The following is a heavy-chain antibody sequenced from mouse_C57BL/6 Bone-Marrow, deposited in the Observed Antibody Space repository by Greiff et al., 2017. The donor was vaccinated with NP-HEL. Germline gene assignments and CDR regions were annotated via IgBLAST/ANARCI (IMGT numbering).Heavy chain of an antibody. V-gene: IGHV1-80*01. CDR3: LSGSY. CDR2: IYPGDGDT. J-gene: IGHJ3*01. CDR1: GYDFSDYW. Sequence: VQLQQSGAELVKPGASVKLSCTASGYDFSDYWMHWVKQRPGKGLEWIGQIYPGDGDTEYNGKFKDKATLTADKSSSTAYMQLSRLTSEDSAVXFYLSGSYGGRGTGITVSA.